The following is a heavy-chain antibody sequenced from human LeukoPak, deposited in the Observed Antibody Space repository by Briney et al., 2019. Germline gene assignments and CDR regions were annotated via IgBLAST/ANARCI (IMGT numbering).Heavy chain of an antibody. D-gene: IGHD6-6*01. CDR3: AKALSKLVLGMDV. V-gene: IGHV3-30*18. CDR2: ISYDGSNK. CDR1: GFTFISYG. J-gene: IGHJ6*02. Sequence: GRSLRLSCAASGFTFISYGMHGVRQAPGKGLEWVAVISYDGSNKYYADSVKGRFTISRDNSKNTLYLQMNSLRAEDTAVYYCAKALSKLVLGMDVWGQGTTVTVSS.